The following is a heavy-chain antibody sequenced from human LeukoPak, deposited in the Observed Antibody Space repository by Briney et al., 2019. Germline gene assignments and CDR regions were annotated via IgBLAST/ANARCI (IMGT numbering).Heavy chain of an antibody. J-gene: IGHJ6*03. CDR3: ARDLGPRDFWSGYLYYMDV. V-gene: IGHV3-21*01. CDR2: ISSSSSYI. CDR1: GFTFSSYS. Sequence: GGSLRLSCAASGFTFSSYSMNWVRQAPGKGLEWVSSISSSSSYIYYADSVKGRFTISRDNAKNSLYLQMNSLRAEDTAVYYCARDLGPRDFWSGYLYYMDVWGKGTTVTVSS. D-gene: IGHD3-3*01.